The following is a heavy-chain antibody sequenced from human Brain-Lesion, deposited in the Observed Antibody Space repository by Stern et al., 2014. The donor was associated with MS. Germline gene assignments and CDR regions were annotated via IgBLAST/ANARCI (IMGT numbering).Heavy chain of an antibody. V-gene: IGHV3-30*18. J-gene: IGHJ4*02. Sequence: VQLVESGGGVVHPGRPLRLSCAASGFSFSSFGMHWVRQAPGKGLEWVALISSDGSKDYADPVKGPFATSRDHSKNTLYLQMNSLRAEDTAVYYCAKDRQYLTFFFHFWGQGSLVTVSS. D-gene: IGHD2/OR15-2a*01. CDR3: AKDRQYLTFFFHF. CDR2: ISSDGSK. CDR1: GFSFSSFG.